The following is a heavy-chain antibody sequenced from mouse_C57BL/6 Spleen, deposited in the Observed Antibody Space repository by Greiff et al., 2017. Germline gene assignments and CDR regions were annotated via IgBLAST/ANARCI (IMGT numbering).Heavy chain of an antibody. CDR2: ISSGSSTI. V-gene: IGHV5-17*01. J-gene: IGHJ2*01. Sequence: EVKLMESGGGLVKPGGSLKLSCAASGFTFSDYGMHWVRQAPEKGLEWVAYISSGSSTIYYADTVKGRFTISRDNAKNTLFLQMTSLRSEDTAMYYCARVITTVYYVDYWGQGTTLTVSS. CDR1: GFTFSDYG. D-gene: IGHD1-1*01. CDR3: ARVITTVYYVDY.